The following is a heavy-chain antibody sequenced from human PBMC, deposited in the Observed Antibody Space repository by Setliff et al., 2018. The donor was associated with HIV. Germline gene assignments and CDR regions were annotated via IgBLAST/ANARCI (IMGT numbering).Heavy chain of an antibody. V-gene: IGHV4-39*01. CDR2: IYYSGST. CDR3: ASLPPLYDSSGPDY. CDR1: GDSISSSSYY. J-gene: IGHJ4*02. D-gene: IGHD3-22*01. Sequence: SETLSLTCSVSGDSISSSSYYWGWIRQPPGKGLEWIGSIYYSGSTYYNPSLNSRVTISVDASKNQFSLKLSSVTAADTAVYYCASLPPLYDSSGPDYWGQGTLVTVSS.